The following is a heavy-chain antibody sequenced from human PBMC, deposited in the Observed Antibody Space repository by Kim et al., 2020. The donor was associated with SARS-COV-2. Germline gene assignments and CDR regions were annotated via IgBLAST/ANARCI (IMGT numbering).Heavy chain of an antibody. D-gene: IGHD6-13*01. CDR3: AMQQLVRDYFDY. J-gene: IGHJ4*02. V-gene: IGHV1-69*02. Sequence: SVKVSCKASGGTFSSYTISWVRQAPGQGLEWMGRIIPILGIANYAQKFQGRVTITADKSTSTAYMELSSLRSEDTAVYYCAMQQLVRDYFDYWGQGTLVTVSS. CDR1: GGTFSSYT. CDR2: IIPILGIA.